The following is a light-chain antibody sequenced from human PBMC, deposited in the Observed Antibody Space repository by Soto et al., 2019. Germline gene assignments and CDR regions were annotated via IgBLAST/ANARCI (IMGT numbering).Light chain of an antibody. CDR2: DVN. V-gene: IGLV2-14*03. J-gene: IGLJ2*01. Sequence: QSVLTQPASVSGSPGQSITISCTGTSSDVGGYNFVSWYQQHPGKAPRLMIFDVNNRPSGVSNRFSGSKSGNTASLTISGLQAEDEADYYCCSYTGSNTTVVFGGGTKLTVL. CDR1: SSDVGGYNF. CDR3: CSYTGSNTTVV.